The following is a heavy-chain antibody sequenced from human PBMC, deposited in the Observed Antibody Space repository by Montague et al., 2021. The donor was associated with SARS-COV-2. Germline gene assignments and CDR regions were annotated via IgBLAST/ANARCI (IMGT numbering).Heavy chain of an antibody. Sequence: SETLSLTCTVSGVSITTYYWSWIRQPPGKGLEWIGYIYYSGSTYYTPSLKSRVSFSVDASKNEFSLRLTSVSAADTAVYYCARGGGAYGANPFDYWGQGTLVTASS. D-gene: IGHD4-23*01. CDR2: IYYSGST. CDR3: ARGGGAYGANPFDY. CDR1: GVSITTYY. J-gene: IGHJ4*02. V-gene: IGHV4-59*01.